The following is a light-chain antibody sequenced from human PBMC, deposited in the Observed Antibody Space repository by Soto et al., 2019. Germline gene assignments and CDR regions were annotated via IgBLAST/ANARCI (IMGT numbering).Light chain of an antibody. J-gene: IGKJ5*01. CDR2: GAS. CDR1: QSVSSY. Sequence: EIVMTQSPATLSVSPGERATLSCRASQSVSSYLAWYQQKPGQAPRLLIYGASSRATGIPARFSGSGSGTEFTLTINSLQSEDSAVYYCQQHNQWPITFGQGTRREIK. V-gene: IGKV3D-15*01. CDR3: QQHNQWPIT.